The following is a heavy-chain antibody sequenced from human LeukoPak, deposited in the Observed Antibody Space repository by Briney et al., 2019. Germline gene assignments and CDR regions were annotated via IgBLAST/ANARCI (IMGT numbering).Heavy chain of an antibody. J-gene: IGHJ4*02. CDR2: ISYDGSNK. CDR3: AGRASGSYLLF. CDR1: GFTFSSYA. D-gene: IGHD6-25*01. V-gene: IGHV3-30-3*01. Sequence: GRSLRLSCAASGFTFSSYAMHWVRQAPGKGLEWVAVISYDGSNKYYADSVKGRFTTSRDNAKNSLYLQMSSLRLEDTAIYYCAGRASGSYLLFWGQGILVTVSA.